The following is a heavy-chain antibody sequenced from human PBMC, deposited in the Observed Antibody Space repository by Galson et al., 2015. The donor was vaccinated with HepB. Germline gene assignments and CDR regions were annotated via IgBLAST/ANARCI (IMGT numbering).Heavy chain of an antibody. Sequence: QSGAEVKKPGESLKISCKGSGYSFTNYWIGWVRQMPGKGLEWMGIIYPGDSDTRYSPSFQGQVTISADKSISTAYLQWSSLKASDTAMYYCASTYCSSTSCYRGDDAFDIWGQGTMVTVSS. CDR1: GYSFTNYW. CDR3: ASTYCSSTSCYRGDDAFDI. V-gene: IGHV5-51*03. CDR2: IYPGDSDT. J-gene: IGHJ3*02. D-gene: IGHD2-2*01.